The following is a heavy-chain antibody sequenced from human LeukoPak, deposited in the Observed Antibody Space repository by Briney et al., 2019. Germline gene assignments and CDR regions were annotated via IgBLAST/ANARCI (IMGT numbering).Heavy chain of an antibody. Sequence: PGGSLRLSCAASGFTVSSYEMNWVRQAPGKGLEWISYISSNGSTIYYADSVKGRFTISRDNAKNSVYLQMNSLRAEDTAVYYCARGPSGNNNLWMDYWGQGTLVSVSS. D-gene: IGHD3-10*01. CDR1: GFTVSSYE. CDR3: ARGPSGNNNLWMDY. J-gene: IGHJ4*02. CDR2: ISSNGSTI. V-gene: IGHV3-48*03.